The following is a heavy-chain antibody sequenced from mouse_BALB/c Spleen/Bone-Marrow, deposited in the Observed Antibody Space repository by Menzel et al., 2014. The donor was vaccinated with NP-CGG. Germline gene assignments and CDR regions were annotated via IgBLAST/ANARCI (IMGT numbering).Heavy chain of an antibody. CDR1: GYAFTSYW. Sequence: QVQLQQSGAGLVRPGASVKLSCKASGYAFTSYWMNWVKQRPEQGLEWIGRIDPYNNTTHYNQTLKDKFIFTVDKSYSTLYMQISRLTSEDSAVYYCARGRYYGVFAYWGQGTLVTVSA. CDR3: ARGRYYGVFAY. V-gene: IGHV1-69*01. D-gene: IGHD1-1*01. CDR2: IDPYNNTT. J-gene: IGHJ3*01.